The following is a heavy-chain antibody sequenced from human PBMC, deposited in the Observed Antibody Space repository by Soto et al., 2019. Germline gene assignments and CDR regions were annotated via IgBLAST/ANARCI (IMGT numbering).Heavy chain of an antibody. Sequence: PSETLSLTCTVSGGSISSFYWSWIRQPPGRGLEWIGYIYYSGSTNYNPSIKSRVTISVDTSKNQFSLKLSSVTAADTAVYYCARHDTYCSGGSCYWPHFGYWGQGTLVTVSS. CDR3: ARHDTYCSGGSCYWPHFGY. CDR1: GGSISSFY. CDR2: IYYSGST. D-gene: IGHD2-15*01. V-gene: IGHV4-59*08. J-gene: IGHJ4*02.